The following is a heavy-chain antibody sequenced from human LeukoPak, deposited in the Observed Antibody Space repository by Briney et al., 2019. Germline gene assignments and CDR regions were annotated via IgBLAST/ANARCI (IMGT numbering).Heavy chain of an antibody. CDR1: GYTFTSYG. V-gene: IGHV1-18*01. Sequence: ASVKVSCKASGYTFTSYGISWVRQAPGQGLEWMGWISAYNGNKNYAQKLQGRVTMTTDTSTSTAYMELRSLRSDDTAVYYCARVDPYDYVWGSPFDYWGQGTLVTVSS. D-gene: IGHD3-16*01. CDR3: ARVDPYDYVWGSPFDY. J-gene: IGHJ4*02. CDR2: ISAYNGNK.